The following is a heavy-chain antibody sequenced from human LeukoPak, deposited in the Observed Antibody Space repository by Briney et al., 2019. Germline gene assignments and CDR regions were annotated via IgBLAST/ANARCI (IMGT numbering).Heavy chain of an antibody. V-gene: IGHV4-30-2*01. CDR3: ARHARAQQDIVVVPAATPRGAFDY. Sequence: SGTLSLTCTVSGDSLSSGGYYGRWIRQPPGRGVELIGYFYHSGSTYYHPSLRSRLIISVDRSKTQFSLKLSSVTAADTAVYYCARHARAQQDIVVVPAATPRGAFDYWGQGTLVTVSS. D-gene: IGHD2-2*01. CDR2: FYHSGST. CDR1: GDSLSSGGYY. J-gene: IGHJ4*02.